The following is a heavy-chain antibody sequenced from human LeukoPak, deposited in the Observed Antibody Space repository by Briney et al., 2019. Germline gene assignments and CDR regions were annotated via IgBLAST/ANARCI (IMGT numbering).Heavy chain of an antibody. CDR3: ARHGIIIVVVPDAPPSFDY. J-gene: IGHJ4*02. CDR1: GGSISSSSYY. V-gene: IGHV4-39*01. D-gene: IGHD2-2*01. Sequence: SETLSLTCTVSGGSISSSSYYWGWIRQPPGKGLEWIGSIYYSGSTYYNPSLKSRVTISVDTSKNQFSLKLSSVTAADTAVYYCARHGIIIVVVPDAPPSFDYWGQGTLVTVSS. CDR2: IYYSGST.